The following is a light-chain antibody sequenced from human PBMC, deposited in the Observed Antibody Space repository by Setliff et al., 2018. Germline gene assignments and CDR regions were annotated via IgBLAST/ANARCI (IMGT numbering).Light chain of an antibody. CDR2: GN. V-gene: IGLV1-36*01. Sequence: GGRDNIGRNAVGWYQQSSHGAPKTVMLGNFLPSGIPDRFSGSKSGTTASLTISGLQLEDEADYYCSTWDYSLRTHVFGTGTKV. CDR3: STWDYSLRTHV. CDR1: RDNIGRNA. J-gene: IGLJ1*01.